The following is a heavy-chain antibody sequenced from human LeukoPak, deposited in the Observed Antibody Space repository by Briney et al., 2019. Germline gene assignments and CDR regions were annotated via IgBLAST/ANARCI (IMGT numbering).Heavy chain of an antibody. J-gene: IGHJ4*02. CDR1: GGSFSGYY. CDR2: INHSGIT. CDR3: SRGLSDAY. V-gene: IGHV4-34*01. Sequence: SETLSLTCGVYGGSFSGYYWTWIRQPPGKGLEWIGEINHSGITNYNPSLKSRVTISIDTSKSQFSLKLNSVTAADTAVYYCSRGLSDAYWGQGTLVTVSS.